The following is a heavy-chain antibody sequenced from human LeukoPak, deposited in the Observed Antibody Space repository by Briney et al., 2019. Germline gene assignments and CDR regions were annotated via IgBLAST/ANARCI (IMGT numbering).Heavy chain of an antibody. Sequence: PGGSLILSCVVSGFAVSTNSMTWVRQAPGKGLEWVSVIYSGDTTFYADSVKGRFIISRDSSKNTLYLQMNTLRAEDTAVYYCARVLGNYYESWFDPWGQGALVTVSS. D-gene: IGHD3-10*01. V-gene: IGHV3-53*01. J-gene: IGHJ5*02. CDR1: GFAVSTNS. CDR2: IYSGDTT. CDR3: ARVLGNYYESWFDP.